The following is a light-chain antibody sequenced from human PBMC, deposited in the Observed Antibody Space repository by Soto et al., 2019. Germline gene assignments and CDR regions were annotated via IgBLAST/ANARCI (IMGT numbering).Light chain of an antibody. CDR1: SSDIGAYND. Sequence: QSALTQPASVSGSPGQSITISCTGTSSDIGAYNDVSWFQHHPGKVPKLIIYDVTSRPSGVSDRFSGSKSGSTASLTISGLQADDEGDYYCNSYTSGSTWVFGGGTKLTVL. J-gene: IGLJ3*02. CDR2: DVT. V-gene: IGLV2-14*03. CDR3: NSYTSGSTWV.